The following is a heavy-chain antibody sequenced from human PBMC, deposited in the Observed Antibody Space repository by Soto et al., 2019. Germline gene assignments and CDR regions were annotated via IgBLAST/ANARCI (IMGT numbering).Heavy chain of an antibody. V-gene: IGHV4-4*07. CDR1: SGPISTYY. Sequence: SETLSLTCTVSSGPISTYYWSWIWQPAGKGLEWIGRIYSSGSTLYNPSLKSRVTMSVDTSKNQSSLKLSSVTAADTAVYDCAGGAAADYFDYWGQGTLVTVSS. CDR3: AGGAAADYFDY. J-gene: IGHJ4*02. D-gene: IGHD6-13*01. CDR2: IYSSGST.